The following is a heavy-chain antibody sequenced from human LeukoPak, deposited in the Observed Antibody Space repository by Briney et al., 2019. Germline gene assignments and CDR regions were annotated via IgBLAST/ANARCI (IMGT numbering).Heavy chain of an antibody. CDR1: GFSLSTTGVG. J-gene: IGHJ4*02. D-gene: IGHD3-10*01. CDR3: AHRQGYYGSGTPWYYFDY. Sequence: SGPTLAKPTQTLTLTCTFSGFSLSTTGVGVGWIRQSPGKALEWLALLYLDDDKRYSPSLRSRLTITKDTSKNQVVLTMTNMDPVDTATYYCAHRQGYYGSGTPWYYFDYWGQGTLVTVSS. CDR2: LYLDDDK. V-gene: IGHV2-5*02.